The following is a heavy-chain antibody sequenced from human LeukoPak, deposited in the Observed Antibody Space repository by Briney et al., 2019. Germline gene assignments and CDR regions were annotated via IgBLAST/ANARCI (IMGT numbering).Heavy chain of an antibody. CDR3: ARVDVVMGAFDI. Sequence: SETLSLTCTLSGDSISSGDYYWRWIRQPPGRGLQWIGYIYYSGSTYYNPSLKSRVTISVDTSKHQFSLRLSSVTAADTAVYYCARVDVVMGAFDIWGQGTMVTVSS. CDR2: IYYSGST. CDR1: GDSISSGDYY. J-gene: IGHJ3*02. D-gene: IGHD2-15*01. V-gene: IGHV4-30-4*01.